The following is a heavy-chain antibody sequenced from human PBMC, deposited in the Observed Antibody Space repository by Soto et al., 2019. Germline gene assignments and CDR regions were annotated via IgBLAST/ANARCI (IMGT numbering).Heavy chain of an antibody. Sequence: GGSLRLSCAASGFTFSSFWMTWVRQAPGKGLEWVANIKQDGSEKYYVDSVKGRFTISRDNAKNSLYLQMNSLRAEDTAVYSCAGLTLDILSGYVDSDYMDVWGKGTTVTVSS. D-gene: IGHD3-9*01. CDR1: GFTFSSFW. V-gene: IGHV3-7*01. CDR2: IKQDGSEK. CDR3: AGLTLDILSGYVDSDYMDV. J-gene: IGHJ6*03.